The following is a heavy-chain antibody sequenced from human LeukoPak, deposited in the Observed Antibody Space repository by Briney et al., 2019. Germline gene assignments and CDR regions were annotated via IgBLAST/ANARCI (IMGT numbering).Heavy chain of an antibody. Sequence: ASVKVSCKASGYTFTGYYMQWVRQAPGQGLEWMGRINPNSGGTNYAQKFQGRVTMTRDTSISTAYMELSRLRSDDTAVYYCVRASDILAAAGKYYFDYWGQGTLVTVSS. J-gene: IGHJ4*02. CDR2: INPNSGGT. V-gene: IGHV1-2*06. CDR1: GYTFTGYY. CDR3: VRASDILAAAGKYYFDY. D-gene: IGHD6-13*01.